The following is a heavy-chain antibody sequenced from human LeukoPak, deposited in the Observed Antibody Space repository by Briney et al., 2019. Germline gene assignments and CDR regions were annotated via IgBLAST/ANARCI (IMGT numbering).Heavy chain of an antibody. J-gene: IGHJ4*02. CDR3: SRESGAFCPFGY. CDR2: ISLTGET. Sequence: SETLSLTCGVSGGSISSTNWWSWVRHPPGQGLQWIGEISLTGETNYNPSLNGRVTMSLDKSRYQLSLKLTSVTAADTAIYYCSRESGAFCPFGYWGQGTLVIVPP. CDR1: GGSISSTNW. V-gene: IGHV4-4*02. D-gene: IGHD1-26*01.